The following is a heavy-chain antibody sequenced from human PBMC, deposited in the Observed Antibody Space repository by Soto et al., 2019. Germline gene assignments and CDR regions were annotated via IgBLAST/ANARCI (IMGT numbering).Heavy chain of an antibody. Sequence: SETLSLTCTVAGGSISSGGYYWSWIRQHPGKGLEWIGYIYDSGSTYYNPSLKSRVTISVDTSKNQFSLKLSSVTAADTTVYYCARAMKFDYYDSSGLGPPSYYYGMDGWGQGTTVTV. D-gene: IGHD3-22*01. V-gene: IGHV4-31*03. CDR2: IYDSGST. CDR1: GGSISSGGYY. CDR3: ARAMKFDYYDSSGLGPPSYYYGMDG. J-gene: IGHJ6*02.